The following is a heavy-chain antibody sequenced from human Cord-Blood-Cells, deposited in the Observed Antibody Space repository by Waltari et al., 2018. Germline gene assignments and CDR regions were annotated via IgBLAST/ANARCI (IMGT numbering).Heavy chain of an antibody. V-gene: IGHV4-39*01. J-gene: IGHJ6*03. CDR3: ARLYSHIAARPNYYYYYMDV. Sequence: QLQLQDSGPGLVKPSETLSLTGTVLGGPIRSSYYYSGWTPQPPGKGLEWIGSIYYSGSTYYNPSLKSRVTISVDTSKNQFSLKLSSVTAADTAVYYCARLYSHIAARPNYYYYYMDVWGKGTTVTVSS. CDR1: GGPIRSSYYY. D-gene: IGHD6-6*01. CDR2: IYYSGST.